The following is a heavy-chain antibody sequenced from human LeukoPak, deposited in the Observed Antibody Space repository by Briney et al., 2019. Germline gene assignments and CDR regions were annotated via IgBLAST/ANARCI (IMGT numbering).Heavy chain of an antibody. J-gene: IGHJ4*02. Sequence: ASVKVSCKASGYTFTGYSMHWLRQAPGQGLEWMGWINPNDGGTNYEQNFQGRVTMTRDTSISPVYMELSRLTSDDTAVFYCARVGPTGTAPQFDSWGQGTLVTVSS. D-gene: IGHD1-1*01. CDR1: GYTFTGYS. CDR3: ARVGPTGTAPQFDS. CDR2: INPNDGGT. V-gene: IGHV1-2*02.